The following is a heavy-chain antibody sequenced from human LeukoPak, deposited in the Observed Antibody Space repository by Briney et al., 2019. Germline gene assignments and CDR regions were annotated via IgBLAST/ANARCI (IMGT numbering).Heavy chain of an antibody. V-gene: IGHV4-59*01. CDR1: GGSISSYF. Sequence: SETLSLTCTVSGGSISSYFWNWIRQPPGKGLEWIGYIYDSESTNYNPSLKSRVTISVDTSKNQFSLKLSSVTAADTAVYYCARVESYPLRNAFDIWGQGTMVTVSS. CDR2: IYDSEST. D-gene: IGHD1-14*01. CDR3: ARVESYPLRNAFDI. J-gene: IGHJ3*02.